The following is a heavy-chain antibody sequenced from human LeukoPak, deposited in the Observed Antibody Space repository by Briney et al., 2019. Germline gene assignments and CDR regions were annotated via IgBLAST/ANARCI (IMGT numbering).Heavy chain of an antibody. CDR1: GYSFSNYW. Sequence: GESLKISCGGSGYSFSNYWIGWVRQMPGKRLEWMGIIYPGDYETRYSPSFQGLVTISVDKSISTAYLQWSSLKASDTAMYYCAIPPGYCGNDCSFDHWGQGTLVTVSS. V-gene: IGHV5-51*01. D-gene: IGHD2-21*02. CDR2: IYPGDYET. CDR3: AIPPGYCGNDCSFDH. J-gene: IGHJ4*02.